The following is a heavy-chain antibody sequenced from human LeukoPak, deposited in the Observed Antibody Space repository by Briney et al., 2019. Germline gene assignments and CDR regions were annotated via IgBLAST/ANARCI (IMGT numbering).Heavy chain of an antibody. J-gene: IGHJ6*02. CDR1: GGTFSSYA. V-gene: IGHV1-69*13. CDR2: IIPIFGTA. CDR3: ARDSGYGGNQPGYYGMDV. Sequence: GASVKVSCKASGGTFSSYAISWVRQAPGQGLEWMGGIIPIFGTANYAQKFQGRVTITADESTSTAYMELSSLRSEDTAVYYCARDSGYGGNQPGYYGMDVWGQGTTVTVSS. D-gene: IGHD4-23*01.